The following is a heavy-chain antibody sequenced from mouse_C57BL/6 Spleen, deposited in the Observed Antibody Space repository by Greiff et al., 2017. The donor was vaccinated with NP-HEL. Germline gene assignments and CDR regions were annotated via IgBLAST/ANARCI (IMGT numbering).Heavy chain of an antibody. V-gene: IGHV2-6*01. CDR1: GFSLTSYG. CDR3: ASGTGGRFDY. Sequence: QVQLKESGPGLVAPSQSLSITCTVSGFSLTSYGVDWVRQSPGKGLEWLGVIWGVGSTNYNSALKSRMSISKDNSKSQVFLIMNSLQTDDTAMYYCASGTGGRFDYWGQGTLVTVSA. CDR2: IWGVGST. J-gene: IGHJ3*01. D-gene: IGHD4-1*01.